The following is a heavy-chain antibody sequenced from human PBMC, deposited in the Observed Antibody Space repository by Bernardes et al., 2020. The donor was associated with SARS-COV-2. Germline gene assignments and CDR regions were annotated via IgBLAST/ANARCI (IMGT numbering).Heavy chain of an antibody. D-gene: IGHD3-3*01. CDR2: IYYSGST. Sequence: SETLSLTCTVSGVSISSGGYYWSWIRQHPGKGLEWIGYIYYSGSTYYNPSLKSRVTITVDTSKNQFSLKLSSVTAADTAVYYCARGLLEWLYIGRGMDVWGQGTTVTVSS. V-gene: IGHV4-31*03. J-gene: IGHJ6*02. CDR1: GVSISSGGYY. CDR3: ARGLLEWLYIGRGMDV.